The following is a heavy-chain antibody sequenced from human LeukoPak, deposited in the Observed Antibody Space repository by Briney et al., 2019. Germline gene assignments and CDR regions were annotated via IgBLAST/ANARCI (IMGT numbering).Heavy chain of an antibody. CDR2: IYYSGST. Sequence: SETLSLTCTVSGGSISSSSYYWGWIRQPPGKGLEWIGSIYYSGSTYYNPSLKSRVTISVDTSKNQFSLKLSSVTAADTAVYYCARFAFGGDNFDYWGQGTLVTVSS. J-gene: IGHJ4*02. CDR1: GGSISSSSYY. V-gene: IGHV4-39*01. CDR3: ARFAFGGDNFDY. D-gene: IGHD3-16*01.